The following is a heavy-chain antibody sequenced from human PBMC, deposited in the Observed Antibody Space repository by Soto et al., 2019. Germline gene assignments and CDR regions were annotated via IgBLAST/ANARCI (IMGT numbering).Heavy chain of an antibody. D-gene: IGHD3-10*01. CDR2: ISYDGSNK. CDR3: AKDHYRSGYYGMDI. Sequence: QVQLVESGGGVVQPGRSLRLSCAASGFTFSSYGMHWVRQAPGRGLEWGAVISYDGSNKYYADSVKGRFTISRDNSKNTLYLQVNSLRAEDTAVYYCAKDHYRSGYYGMDIWGQGTTVTVSS. V-gene: IGHV3-30*18. J-gene: IGHJ6*02. CDR1: GFTFSSYG.